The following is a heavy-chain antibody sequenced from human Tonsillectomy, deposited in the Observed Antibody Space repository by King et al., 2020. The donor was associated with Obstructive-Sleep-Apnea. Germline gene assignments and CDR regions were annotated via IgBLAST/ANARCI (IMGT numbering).Heavy chain of an antibody. CDR1: GFSLSTSGVG. V-gene: IGHV2-5*02. D-gene: IGHD3-10*01. Sequence: FTLKESGPTLVKPTQTLTLTCTFSGFSLSTSGVGVGWISQPPGKALEWLALIYWDDDKRYSPSLKSRLTITKGTSKNQVVLTMTNMDPVDTATYYCAHVPPLSGSSFPFDYWGQGTLVTVSS. J-gene: IGHJ4*02. CDR3: AHVPPLSGSSFPFDY. CDR2: IYWDDDK.